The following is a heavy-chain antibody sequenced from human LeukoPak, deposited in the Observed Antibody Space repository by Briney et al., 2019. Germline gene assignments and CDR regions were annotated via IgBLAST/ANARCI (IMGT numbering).Heavy chain of an antibody. CDR1: GFTFSSYS. Sequence: PGGSLRLSCAASGFTFSSYSLNWVRQAPGKGLEWGSSISSSSRYIYYADSVKGRFTISRDNTKNSLYLQMKSLRAEDTAVYYCARDRESSSWFDYWGQGTLVTVSS. CDR3: ARDRESSSWFDY. CDR2: ISSSSRYI. D-gene: IGHD6-13*01. V-gene: IGHV3-21*01. J-gene: IGHJ4*02.